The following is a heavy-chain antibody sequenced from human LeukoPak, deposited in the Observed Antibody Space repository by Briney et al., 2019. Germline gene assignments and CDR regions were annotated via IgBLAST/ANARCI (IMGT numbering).Heavy chain of an antibody. D-gene: IGHD3-10*01. Sequence: GGSLRLSCAASGFTFSNAWMSWVRQAPGKGLEWVSIIYSGGSTYYADSVKGRFSISRDNSKNTLYLQMNSLRAEDTAVYYCARARAGGHSDYWGQGTLVTVSS. V-gene: IGHV3-66*01. CDR1: GFTFSNAW. CDR2: IYSGGST. J-gene: IGHJ4*02. CDR3: ARARAGGHSDY.